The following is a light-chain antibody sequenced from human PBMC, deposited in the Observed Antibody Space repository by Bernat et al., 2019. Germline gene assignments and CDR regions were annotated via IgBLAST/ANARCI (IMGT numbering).Light chain of an antibody. Sequence: QSALTQPRSVSGSPGQSVTISCTGTSSDVGGYKHVSWYQQHPGKAPQLIIYDVSKRPSGVPDRFSGSKSGNTASLTSSGLQADDEADFYCCSYAGAYTWVFGGGTSLAVL. CDR2: DVS. J-gene: IGLJ3*02. CDR1: SSDVGGYKH. V-gene: IGLV2-11*01. CDR3: CSYAGAYTWV.